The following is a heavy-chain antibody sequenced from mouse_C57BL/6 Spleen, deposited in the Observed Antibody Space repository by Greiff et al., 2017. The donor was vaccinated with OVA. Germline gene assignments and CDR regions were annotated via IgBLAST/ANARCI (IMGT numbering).Heavy chain of an antibody. D-gene: IGHD1-1*01. V-gene: IGHV3-6*01. CDR3: ARDTTTVVARYFDV. CDR2: ISYDGSN. CDR1: GYSITSGYY. Sequence: DVKLQESGPGLVKPSQSLSLTCSVTGYSITSGYYWNWIRQFPGNTLEWMGYISYDGSNNYNPSLKNRISITRDTSKNQFFLKLNSVTTEDTATYYCARDTTTVVARYFDVWGTGTTVTVSS. J-gene: IGHJ1*03.